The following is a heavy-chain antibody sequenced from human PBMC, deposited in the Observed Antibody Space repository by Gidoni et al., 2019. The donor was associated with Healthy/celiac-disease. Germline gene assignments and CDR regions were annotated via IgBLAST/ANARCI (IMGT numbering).Heavy chain of an antibody. CDR1: GYTFTSYA. V-gene: IGHV1-3*01. Sequence: VQLVQSGAEVTKPGASVNVSCKASGYTFTSYAMHWVRQAPGQRLEGMGWINAGNGKTKYSQKFQGRLTITRDTSASTAYMELSSLRSEDTAVYYCARKYLAAAFDIWGQGTMVTVAS. CDR3: ARKYLAAAFDI. CDR2: INAGNGKT. D-gene: IGHD6-13*01. J-gene: IGHJ3*02.